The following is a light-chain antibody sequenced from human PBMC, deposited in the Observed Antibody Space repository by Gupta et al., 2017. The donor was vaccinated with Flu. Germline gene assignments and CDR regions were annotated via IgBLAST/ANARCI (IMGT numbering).Light chain of an antibody. V-gene: IGKV3-15*01. CDR1: QGVSSS. Sequence: EIMMTQSLGTLSVSPGERATLSCRASQGVSSSLAWYQQKPGQAPRLLIYGASTRATGIPARFRGSGSGTEFTLTISSLQSEDFAVYYCQQYDNWPLTFGGGTKVEIK. CDR2: GAS. J-gene: IGKJ4*01. CDR3: QQYDNWPLT.